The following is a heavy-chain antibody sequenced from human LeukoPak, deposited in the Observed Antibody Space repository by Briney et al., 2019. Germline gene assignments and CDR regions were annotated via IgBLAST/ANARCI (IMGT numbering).Heavy chain of an antibody. V-gene: IGHV3-21*01. CDR1: GFTFSSYS. J-gene: IGHJ5*02. Sequence: GGSLGLSCAASGFTFSSYSMNWVRQAPGKGLEWFSSISSSSSYIYYADSVKGRFTISRDNAKNSLYLQMNSLRAEDTAVYYCARRGIAVAENWFDPWGQGTLVTVSS. D-gene: IGHD6-19*01. CDR3: ARRGIAVAENWFDP. CDR2: ISSSSSYI.